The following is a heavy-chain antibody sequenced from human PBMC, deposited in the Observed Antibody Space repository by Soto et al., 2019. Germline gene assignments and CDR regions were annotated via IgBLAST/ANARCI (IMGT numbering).Heavy chain of an antibody. CDR3: ARVRCLNGFCHTADYVMDV. Sequence: QVQLVQSGAEVKKPGSSVKVSCKASGDVFRSYGINWVRQAPGQGLEWMGGIIPISGTTNYAQKFQGRVAITADESIDTVYMELSRLRSEDTAVYFCARVRCLNGFCHTADYVMDVWGQGTTVTVSS. CDR1: GDVFRSYG. V-gene: IGHV1-69*01. J-gene: IGHJ6*02. D-gene: IGHD2-8*01. CDR2: IIPISGTT.